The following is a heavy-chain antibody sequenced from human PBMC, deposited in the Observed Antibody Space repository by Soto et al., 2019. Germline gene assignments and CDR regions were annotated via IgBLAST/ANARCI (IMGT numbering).Heavy chain of an antibody. CDR1: GYTFTTYD. CDR2: ISAYNGNT. Sequence: QVQLVQSGGEVKKPGASVKVSCQASGYTFTTYDLSWVRQAPGQGLEWMGWISAYNGNTNYAQNLQGRVTMTTDTSTSTAYMELRSLRSDDTAVYYCARVIGYYYHRGVGGQGTTVTVSS. CDR3: ARVIGYYYHRGV. V-gene: IGHV1-18*01. J-gene: IGHJ6*02. D-gene: IGHD3-22*01.